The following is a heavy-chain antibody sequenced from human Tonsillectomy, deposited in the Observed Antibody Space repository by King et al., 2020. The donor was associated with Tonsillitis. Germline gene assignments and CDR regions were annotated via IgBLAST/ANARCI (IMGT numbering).Heavy chain of an antibody. J-gene: IGHJ6*03. Sequence: VPLQESGPGVVKPSQTLSLTCTVSGGSISSGVYYWSWIRQHPGKGLEWIGYIYYSGSTHYNPSLNSRVTISVDTSKNQFSLKLTSVTAADTAVYYCARDRMWGDGYNPTGGSYYSMDVWGKGTTVTVSS. D-gene: IGHD5-24*01. V-gene: IGHV4-31*03. CDR2: IYYSGST. CDR1: GGSISSGVYY. CDR3: ARDRMWGDGYNPTGGSYYSMDV.